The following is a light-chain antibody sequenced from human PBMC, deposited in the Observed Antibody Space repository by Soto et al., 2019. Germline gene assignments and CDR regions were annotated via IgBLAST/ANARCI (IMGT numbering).Light chain of an antibody. CDR2: EAS. CDR3: HRHDSFPYT. CDR1: QSINTW. V-gene: IGKV1-5*03. J-gene: IGKJ2*01. Sequence: DIPMTQSPSTLSASVGDIVTITCRTSQSINTWVAWYQQKQGKAPKLLISEASTLQSGVPARFSGSGSGTEFTLTITNLQSDDFATYYYHRHDSFPYTFAQGTKLEIK.